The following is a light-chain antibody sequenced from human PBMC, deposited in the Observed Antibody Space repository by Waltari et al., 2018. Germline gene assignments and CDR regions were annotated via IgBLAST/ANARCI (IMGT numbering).Light chain of an antibody. Sequence: DIQMSQSPSAMSASVGDRVTITCRASQGISKYLAWFQQKPGKIPKRLIYTASNLESGVPSRFSGSGSGTEFTLTITSLQPEDSATYYCLQHSSYPYTFGQGTKLEI. J-gene: IGKJ2*01. CDR3: LQHSSYPYT. CDR1: QGISKY. CDR2: TAS. V-gene: IGKV1-17*03.